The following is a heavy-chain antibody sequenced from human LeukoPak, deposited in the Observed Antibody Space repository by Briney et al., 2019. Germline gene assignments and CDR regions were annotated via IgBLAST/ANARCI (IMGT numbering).Heavy chain of an antibody. D-gene: IGHD3-9*01. J-gene: IGHJ6*03. Sequence: SGTLSLTCTVSGGSIGSYYWSWIRQPPGKGLEWIGHIYYGGNTDHNPSLKSRVSISVDTSKNQVSLRLTSVTAADTAVYYCARGTISMDVWGRGTTVTISS. CDR2: IYYGGNT. V-gene: IGHV4-59*01. CDR3: ARGTISMDV. CDR1: GGSIGSYY.